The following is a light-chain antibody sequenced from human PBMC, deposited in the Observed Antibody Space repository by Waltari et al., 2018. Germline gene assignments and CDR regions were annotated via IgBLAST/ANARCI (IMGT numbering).Light chain of an antibody. V-gene: IGLV3-27*01. CDR3: YSTTDNNLGV. CDR2: QDS. J-gene: IGLJ1*01. CDR1: MRPKTY. Sequence: SSELTQPSSVSVSPGQNTRITCSGDMRPKTYTRWFQQKPGQAPVLVLYQDSARPSGIPERFSGSSSGTTVTLTISGAQVEDEADYYCYSTTDNNLGVFGPGTRVTVL.